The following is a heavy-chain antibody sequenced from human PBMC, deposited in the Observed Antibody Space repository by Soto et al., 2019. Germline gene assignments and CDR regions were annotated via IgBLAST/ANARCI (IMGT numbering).Heavy chain of an antibody. V-gene: IGHV1-8*01. J-gene: IGHJ4*02. CDR2: MNPNNGNT. D-gene: IGHD2-8*01. CDR3: ARGPHPYFNDY. CDR1: GYTFTSYD. Sequence: ASLKVSCKASGYTFTSYDINWVRQATGQGLEWMGWMNPNNGNTGYAQRFQGRVTMTRNTSISTAYMELSSLRSEDTAVYYCARGPHPYFNDYWGQGTQVTVSS.